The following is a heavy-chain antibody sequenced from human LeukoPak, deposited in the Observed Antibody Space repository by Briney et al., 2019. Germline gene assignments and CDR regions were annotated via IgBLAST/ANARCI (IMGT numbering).Heavy chain of an antibody. D-gene: IGHD3-22*01. CDR3: ARGGNYDSSGYPDYYYYMDV. CDR2: INPSGGST. J-gene: IGHJ6*03. V-gene: IGHV1-46*01. CDR1: GYTFTDYY. Sequence: ASVKVSCKASGYTFTDYYLHWVRQAPGQGLEWMGIINPSGGSTSYAQKFQGRVTMTRDTSTSTVYMELSSLRSEDTAVYYCARGGNYDSSGYPDYYYYMDVWGKGTTVTISS.